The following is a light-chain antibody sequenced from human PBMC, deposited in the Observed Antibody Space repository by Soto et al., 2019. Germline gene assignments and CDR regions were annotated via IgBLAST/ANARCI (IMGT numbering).Light chain of an antibody. J-gene: IGLJ2*01. CDR2: DVT. Sequence: QSVLTQPASVSGSPGQSITISCTGTRSDVGGYNFVSWYQQHPGKVPKLLIYDVTHRPSGVSNRFSGSKSANTASLTISGLQAEDEAAYYCSSYTSTNTLVFGGGTKVTVL. V-gene: IGLV2-14*03. CDR3: SSYTSTNTLV. CDR1: RSDVGGYNF.